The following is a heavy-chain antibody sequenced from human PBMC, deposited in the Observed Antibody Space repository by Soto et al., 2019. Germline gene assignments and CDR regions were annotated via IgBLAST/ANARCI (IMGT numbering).Heavy chain of an antibody. CDR2: IYHSGST. CDR1: GGSISSGGYS. CDR3: ARHSYYYGSTYGCWLDP. D-gene: IGHD3-10*01. V-gene: IGHV4-30-2*01. J-gene: IGHJ5*02. Sequence: PSETLSLTCAVSGGSISSGGYSWSRIRQPPGKGLEWIGYIYHSGSTYYNPSLKSRVTISVDRSKNQFSLKLSSVTAADTAVYYCARHSYYYGSTYGCWLDPWGQGTLVTVSS.